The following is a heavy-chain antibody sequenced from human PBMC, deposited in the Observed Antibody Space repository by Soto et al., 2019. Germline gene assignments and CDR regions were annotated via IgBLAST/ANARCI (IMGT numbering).Heavy chain of an antibody. D-gene: IGHD3-22*01. CDR2: IYHSGST. CDR1: GGSIISGGYS. V-gene: IGHV4-30-2*01. Sequence: PSETLSLTCAVSGGSIISGGYSWIWIRQPPGKGLEWIGYIYHSGSTYYNPSLKSRVTISVDRSKNQFSLKLSSVTAADTAVYYCARGRGGDSSGYYYFLIDYWGQGTLVTVSS. CDR3: ARGRGGDSSGYYYFLIDY. J-gene: IGHJ4*02.